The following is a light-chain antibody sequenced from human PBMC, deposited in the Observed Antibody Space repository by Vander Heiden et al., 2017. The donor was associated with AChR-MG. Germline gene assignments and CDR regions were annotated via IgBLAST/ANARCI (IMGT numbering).Light chain of an antibody. CDR1: QGIDNY. J-gene: IGKJ3*01. Sequence: DIQMTQSPSFLSASVGDRVIITCRASQGIDNYLAWYQQKPGKAPKLLIFGASNLQSGVPSRFSGSGSGTDFTLTISSLQPEDVATYYCQKYDSAPFTFGPGTEVDVE. CDR3: QKYDSAPFT. V-gene: IGKV1-27*01. CDR2: GAS.